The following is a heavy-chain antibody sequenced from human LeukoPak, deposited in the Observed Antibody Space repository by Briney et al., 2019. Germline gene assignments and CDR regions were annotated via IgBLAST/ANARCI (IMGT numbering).Heavy chain of an antibody. V-gene: IGHV3-23*01. D-gene: IGHD5-18*01. CDR2: ISGSGGST. CDR3: AGRPTGYSSGYTH. CDR1: GFTFSSYA. Sequence: GGSLRLSCAASGFTFSSYAMSWVRQAPGKGLEWVSAISGSGGSTYYADSVKGRFTISRDNSENIVYLQMNNLRVEDTAVYYCAGRPTGYSSGYTHWGQGTLVTVSS. J-gene: IGHJ4*02.